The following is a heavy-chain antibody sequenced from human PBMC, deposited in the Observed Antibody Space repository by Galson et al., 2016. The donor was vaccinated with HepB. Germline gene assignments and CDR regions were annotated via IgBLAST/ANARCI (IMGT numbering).Heavy chain of an antibody. CDR3: ARTKRYSSGYYYSDN. J-gene: IGHJ4*02. D-gene: IGHD3-22*01. CDR1: GFSLSTGAMC. Sequence: PALVTPTQTLTLTCTFSGFSLSTGAMCVSWIRQPPGKALEWLARIDWDDDKYYSTSLKTRLTISKDTSKNQVVLRMTNMDPVDTATYFCARTKRYSSGYYYSDNWGQGTLVSVSS. CDR2: IDWDDDK. V-gene: IGHV2-70*11.